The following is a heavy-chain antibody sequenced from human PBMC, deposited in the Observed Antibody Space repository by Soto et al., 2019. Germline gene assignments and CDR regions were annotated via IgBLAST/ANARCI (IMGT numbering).Heavy chain of an antibody. CDR2: IWYDGSNK. V-gene: IGHV3-33*01. J-gene: IGHJ4*02. CDR1: GFTFSSYG. CDR3: ARGGWLGSSGHFDY. D-gene: IGHD3-22*01. Sequence: QVQLVESGGGVVQPGRSLRLSCAASGFTFSSYGMHWVRQAPGKGLEWVAVIWYDGSNKYYADSVKGRFTISRDNSKNTLYLQMNSLRAEDTAVYYCARGGWLGSSGHFDYWGQGTLVTVSS.